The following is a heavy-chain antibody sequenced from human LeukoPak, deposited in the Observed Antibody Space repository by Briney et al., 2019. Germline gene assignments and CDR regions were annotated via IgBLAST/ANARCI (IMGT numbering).Heavy chain of an antibody. CDR3: ARERIVVVPAAIPYNWFDP. J-gene: IGHJ5*02. D-gene: IGHD2-2*02. CDR1: GGSISSYY. Sequence: SETLSLTCTVSGGSISSYYWSWIRQPPGKGLEWIGYIYYSGSTNYHPSLKSRVTISVDTSKNQFSLKLSSVTAADTAVYYCARERIVVVPAAIPYNWFDPWGQGTLVTVSS. CDR2: IYYSGST. V-gene: IGHV4-59*01.